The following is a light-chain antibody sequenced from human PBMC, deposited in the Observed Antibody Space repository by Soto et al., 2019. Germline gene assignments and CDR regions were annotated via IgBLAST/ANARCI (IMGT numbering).Light chain of an antibody. CDR2: EVN. CDR1: SSDVGSYNL. CDR3: CSSTPTATYV. V-gene: IGLV2-23*02. J-gene: IGLJ1*01. Sequence: QSVLTQPASVSGSPGQSITISCAGTSSDVGSYNLVSWYQQHPGKAPRLIIFEVNKRPSGVSNRFSGSKSGNTASLTISGLQAEDEAGSYCCSSTPTATYVFGTGTKVTVL.